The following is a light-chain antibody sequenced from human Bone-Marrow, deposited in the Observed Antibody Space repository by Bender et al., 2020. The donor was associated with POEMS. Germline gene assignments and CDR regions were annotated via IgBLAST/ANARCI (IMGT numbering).Light chain of an antibody. Sequence: QSPLTQPPSVSGAPGQRVTISCTGTNSNIGAGSDVHWYQQLPGTAPKLLIYGNNNRPSGVPDRFSGSKSGASASLAITGLQAEDEAEYFCQSSDRSLGVPYVFGPGTKVTVL. CDR1: NSNIGAGSD. J-gene: IGLJ1*01. V-gene: IGLV1-40*01. CDR3: QSSDRSLGVPYV. CDR2: GNN.